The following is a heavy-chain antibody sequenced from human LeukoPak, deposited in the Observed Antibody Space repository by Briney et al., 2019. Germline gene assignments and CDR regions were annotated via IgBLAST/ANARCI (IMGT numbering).Heavy chain of an antibody. J-gene: IGHJ6*02. D-gene: IGHD3-9*01. CDR1: GGTFSSYA. CDR2: IIPIFGTA. CDR3: ARVIRFVSAVRYDILPAYYYGMDV. Sequence: EASVKISCKASGGTFSSYAISWVRQAPGQGLEWMGGIIPIFGTANYAQKFQGRVTITADESTSRAYMELSSLRSEDTAVYYCARVIRFVSAVRYDILPAYYYGMDVWGQGTTVTVSS. V-gene: IGHV1-69*13.